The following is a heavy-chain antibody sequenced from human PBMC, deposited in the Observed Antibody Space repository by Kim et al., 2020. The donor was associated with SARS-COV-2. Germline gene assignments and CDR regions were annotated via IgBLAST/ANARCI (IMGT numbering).Heavy chain of an antibody. CDR3: SRSSGAP. Sequence: GGSLRLSCAASGFTFPNAWMNWVRQAPGKGLEWVGRIISKTEGWITEYAATGKGRFTISRDDSKKTLYLQMNSLKIEDTSVYYCSRSSGAPCGQGTMSTVSS. CDR2: IISKTEGWIT. J-gene: IGHJ3*01. CDR1: GFTFPNAW. V-gene: IGHV3-15*01. D-gene: IGHD1-26*01.